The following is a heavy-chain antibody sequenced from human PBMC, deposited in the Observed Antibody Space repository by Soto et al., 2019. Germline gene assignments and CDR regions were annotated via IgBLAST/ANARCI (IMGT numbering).Heavy chain of an antibody. J-gene: IGHJ5*02. Sequence: PSETLSLTCAVSDCCISSSSYYWGWSRQPPGKGLEWIGSIYYSVSTYYNPSLKSRVTISVDTSKNQFSLKLSSVTAADTAVYYCGNHKGFGDNWFDPWGHGNLVTVCS. CDR1: DCCISSSSYY. CDR2: IYYSVST. V-gene: IGHV4-39*01. CDR3: GNHKGFGDNWFDP. D-gene: IGHD3-10*01.